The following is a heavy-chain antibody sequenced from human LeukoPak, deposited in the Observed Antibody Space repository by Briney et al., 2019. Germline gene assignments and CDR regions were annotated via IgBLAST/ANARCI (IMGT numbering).Heavy chain of an antibody. CDR2: INADGSTA. Sequence: GGSLRLSCAASGFTFGNSWVHWVRQAPGKGLVWVSLINADGSTATYADSVKGRFTISRDNARNTLSLKMNSLTIEDTAVYYCVVVVEPPDSDGFDVWGQGTMITVSS. CDR1: GFTFGNSW. J-gene: IGHJ3*01. D-gene: IGHD1-14*01. CDR3: VVVVEPPDSDGFDV. V-gene: IGHV3-74*01.